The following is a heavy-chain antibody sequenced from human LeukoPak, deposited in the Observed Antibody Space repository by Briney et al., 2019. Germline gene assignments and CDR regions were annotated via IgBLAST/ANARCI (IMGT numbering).Heavy chain of an antibody. Sequence: GGSPRLSCAASGFTFSDYYMSWIRQAPGKGLEWVSFISSSGSTIYYADSVKGRFTISRDNAKNSLYLQMNSLRAEDTAVYYCAREGPTTITHDFDYWGQGTLVTVSS. CDR2: ISSSGSTI. CDR1: GFTFSDYY. V-gene: IGHV3-11*04. J-gene: IGHJ4*02. D-gene: IGHD5-12*01. CDR3: AREGPTTITHDFDY.